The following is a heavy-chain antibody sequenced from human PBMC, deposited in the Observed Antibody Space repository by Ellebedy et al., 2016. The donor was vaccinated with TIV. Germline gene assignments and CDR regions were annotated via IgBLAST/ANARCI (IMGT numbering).Heavy chain of an antibody. CDR2: INQDGSAR. Sequence: GGFLRLSCAASGFTFRNSWMNWVRQATGKGLEWVANINQDGSARYYVDSVKGRFTISRDNAKNSLYLQMNSLRGEDTAVYYCARGGVVAGADYWGQGTLVTVSS. CDR3: ARGGVVAGADY. J-gene: IGHJ4*02. CDR1: GFTFRNSW. V-gene: IGHV3-7*03. D-gene: IGHD6-19*01.